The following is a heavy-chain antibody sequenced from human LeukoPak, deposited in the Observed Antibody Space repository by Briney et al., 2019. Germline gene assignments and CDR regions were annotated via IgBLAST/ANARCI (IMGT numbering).Heavy chain of an antibody. Sequence: PGGSLRLSCAASGFSFSSSEIHWVRQGPGKGLEWVSYISGSGSPTYHADSVKGRFTISRDNARNSVYLQMNSLRVEDTAVYYCARGMDYGDFLLLEFWGQGTQVTVSS. J-gene: IGHJ4*02. V-gene: IGHV3-48*03. CDR3: ARGMDYGDFLLLEF. D-gene: IGHD4-17*01. CDR2: ISGSGSPT. CDR1: GFSFSSSE.